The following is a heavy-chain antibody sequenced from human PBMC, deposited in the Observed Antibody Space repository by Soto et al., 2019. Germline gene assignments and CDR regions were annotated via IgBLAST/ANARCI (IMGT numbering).Heavy chain of an antibody. CDR2: ISYDGSNK. Sequence: QVQLVESGGGVVQPGRSLRLSCAASGFTFSSYGMHWVRQAPGKGLEWVAVISYDGSNKYYADSVKGRFTISRDNSKNTLYLQMNSLRAEDTAVYYCAIFGKDYWGQGTLVTVSS. V-gene: IGHV3-30*03. D-gene: IGHD2-15*01. CDR3: AIFGKDY. CDR1: GFTFSSYG. J-gene: IGHJ4*02.